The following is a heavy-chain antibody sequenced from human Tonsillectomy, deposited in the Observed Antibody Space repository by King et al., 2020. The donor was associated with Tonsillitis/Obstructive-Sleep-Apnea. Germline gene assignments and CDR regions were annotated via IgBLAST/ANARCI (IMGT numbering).Heavy chain of an antibody. Sequence: VTLKESGPVLVKPTETLTLTCIVSGFSLNNAGLGVSWVRQPPGKALEWLALIFSNDEKSYSPSLRSRLTISKDTSKSQVVLTITDMDPVDTATFYCARIKQQVLRTYYYYIDVWGTGTTVTVSS. D-gene: IGHD3-3*01. CDR2: IFSNDEK. CDR1: GFSLNNAGLG. J-gene: IGHJ6*03. V-gene: IGHV2-26*01. CDR3: ARIKQQVLRTYYYYIDV.